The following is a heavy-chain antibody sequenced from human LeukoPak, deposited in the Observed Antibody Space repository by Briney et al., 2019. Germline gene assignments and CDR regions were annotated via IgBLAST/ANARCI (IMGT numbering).Heavy chain of an antibody. CDR2: IIPIFGTA. D-gene: IGHD3-9*01. V-gene: IGHV1-69*13. CDR3: ARESGYDILTGHLAY. CDR1: GGTFSSYA. J-gene: IGHJ4*02. Sequence: SVKVSCKASGGTFSSYAISWVRQAPGQGLEWMGGIIPIFGTANYAQKFQGRVTITADESTSTAYMELSSMRSEDTAVYYCARESGYDILTGHLAYWGQGTLVTVSS.